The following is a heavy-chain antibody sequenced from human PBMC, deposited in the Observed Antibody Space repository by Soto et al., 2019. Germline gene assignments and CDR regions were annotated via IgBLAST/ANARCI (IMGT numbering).Heavy chain of an antibody. CDR1: GFTFSSYA. V-gene: IGHV3-30-3*01. J-gene: IGHJ6*02. CDR3: AREVWDDILTGYGGYYYYYGMDV. Sequence: GGSLRLSCVASGFTFSSYAMHWVRQAPGKGLEWVAVISYDGSNKYYADSVKGRFTISRDNSKNTLYLQMNSLRAEDTAVYYCAREVWDDILTGYGGYYYYYGMDVWGQGTTVTVSS. CDR2: ISYDGSNK. D-gene: IGHD3-9*01.